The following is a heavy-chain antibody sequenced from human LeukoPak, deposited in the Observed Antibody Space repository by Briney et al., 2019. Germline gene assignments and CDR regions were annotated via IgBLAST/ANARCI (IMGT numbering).Heavy chain of an antibody. CDR1: GYTFTGYY. CDR3: ASRSDTVTTPHY. J-gene: IGHJ4*02. D-gene: IGHD4-17*01. V-gene: IGHV1-2*02. Sequence: ASVKVSCKASGYTFTGYYLHWVRQAPGQGLEWMGWINPNNGGTNYAQRFQGRVTMTRDTSISTAYMELSRLRSDDTAIYYCASRSDTVTTPHYWGQGTLVTVSA. CDR2: INPNNGGT.